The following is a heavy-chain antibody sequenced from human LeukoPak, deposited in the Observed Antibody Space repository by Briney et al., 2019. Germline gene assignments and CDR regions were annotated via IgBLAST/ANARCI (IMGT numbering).Heavy chain of an antibody. J-gene: IGHJ4*02. D-gene: IGHD3-22*01. CDR1: GGSISSSSYY. CDR3: ARQVGDYYDSSGYSRY. Sequence: SETLSLTCTVSGGSISSSSYYWGWIRQPPGKGLEWIGSIYYSGSTYYNPSLKSRVTISVDTSKNQFSLKLSSVTAADTAVYYCARQVGDYYDSSGYSRYWGQGTLVTASS. CDR2: IYYSGST. V-gene: IGHV4-39*01.